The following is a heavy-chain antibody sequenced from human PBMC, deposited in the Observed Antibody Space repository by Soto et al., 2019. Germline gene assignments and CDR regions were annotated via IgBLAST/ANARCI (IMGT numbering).Heavy chain of an antibody. CDR3: ARGAVAGTLDY. V-gene: IGHV4-59*01. D-gene: IGHD6-19*01. Sequence: PSETLSLTCTVSGGSISSYYWSWIRQPPGKGLEWIGYIYYSGSTNYNPSLKSRVTISVDTSKNQFSLKLSSVTAADTAVYYCARGAVAGTLDYWGQGTLVTVSS. J-gene: IGHJ4*02. CDR2: IYYSGST. CDR1: GGSISSYY.